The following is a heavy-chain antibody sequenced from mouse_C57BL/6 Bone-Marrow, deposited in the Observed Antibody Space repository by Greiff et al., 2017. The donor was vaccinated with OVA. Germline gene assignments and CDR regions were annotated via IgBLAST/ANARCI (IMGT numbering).Heavy chain of an antibody. J-gene: IGHJ2*01. V-gene: IGHV1-82*01. D-gene: IGHD6-1*01. Sequence: QVQLQQSGPELVKPGASVKISCKASGYAFSSSWMNWVKQRPGKGLEWIGRIYPGDGDTNYNGKFKGKATLTADKSSSTAYMQLSSLTSEDSAVYFCAGSAAAQGYWGQGTTLTVSA. CDR3: AGSAAAQGY. CDR2: IYPGDGDT. CDR1: GYAFSSSW.